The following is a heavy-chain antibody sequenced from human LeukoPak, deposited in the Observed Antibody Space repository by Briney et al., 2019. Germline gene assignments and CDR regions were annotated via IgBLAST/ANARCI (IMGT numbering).Heavy chain of an antibody. CDR1: GGSISSYS. D-gene: IGHD5-18*01. J-gene: IGHJ4*02. CDR3: AGCRGYSYGSVY. CDR2: IYYSGST. Sequence: SETLSLTCTVSGGSISSYSWSWIRQPPGKGLEWIGYIYYSGSTNYNPSLKSRVTISLDTSKNQFSLKLSSVTAADTAVYYCAGCRGYSYGSVYWGQGTLVTVSS. V-gene: IGHV4-59*12.